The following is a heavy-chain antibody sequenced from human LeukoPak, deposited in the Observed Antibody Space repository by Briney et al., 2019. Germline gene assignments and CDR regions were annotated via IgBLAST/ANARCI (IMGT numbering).Heavy chain of an antibody. D-gene: IGHD3-10*01. Sequence: ASVKISCKVSGYTFTDYYMHWVQQAPGKGLEWMGLVDPEDGETIYAEKFQGRVTITADTSADTAYMELSSLRSEDTAVYYCATAHITPPDYYGSGSYGGMDVWGKGTTVTVSS. CDR3: ATAHITPPDYYGSGSYGGMDV. V-gene: IGHV1-69-2*01. J-gene: IGHJ6*03. CDR2: VDPEDGET. CDR1: GYTFTDYY.